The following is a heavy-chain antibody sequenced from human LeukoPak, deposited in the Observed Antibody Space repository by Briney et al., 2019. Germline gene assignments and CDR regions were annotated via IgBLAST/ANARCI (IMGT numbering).Heavy chain of an antibody. CDR2: IKADGSEE. CDR1: GFPFSNRW. J-gene: IGHJ4*02. D-gene: IGHD2-15*01. CDR3: ARYCGGGSCFDY. V-gene: IGHV3-7*04. Sequence: PGGSLRLSCAASGFPFSNRWMSWVRQAPGKGLDWVANIKADGSEEYYVDSVKGRFTVSRDNAKNSLYLQMNSLRAEDTGLYYCARYCGGGSCFDYWGRGTLVTVCS.